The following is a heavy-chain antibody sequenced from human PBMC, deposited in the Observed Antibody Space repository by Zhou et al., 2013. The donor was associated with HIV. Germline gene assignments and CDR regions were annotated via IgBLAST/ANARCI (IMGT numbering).Heavy chain of an antibody. V-gene: IGHV1-69-2*01. Sequence: VQLVQSGAEVKKPGATVKISCKVSGYTFTDYYIHWVQQAPGEGLAWLGLVDPEDGETLYAEKFQGRVTITADTSTDTAYMELSSLRSEDTAVYYCATGRAAAAGYFHYWGQGTLVHRLL. J-gene: IGHJ4*02. CDR2: VDPEDGET. D-gene: IGHD6-13*01. CDR3: ATGRAAAAGYFHY. CDR1: GYTFTDYY.